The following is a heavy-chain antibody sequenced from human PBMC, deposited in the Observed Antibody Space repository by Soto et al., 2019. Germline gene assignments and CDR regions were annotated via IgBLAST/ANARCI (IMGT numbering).Heavy chain of an antibody. CDR3: AREKRISARKTFDS. Sequence: QVQLVQSGAEVKKPGASVKVSCKASGYTFTSYDLNWVRQATGQGLEWMGWMNPNIGNTGYAQKFQGRVTMTRNTSIITAYMELSSLRSEDTAVYYCAREKRISARKTFDSWGQGTLVTVSS. V-gene: IGHV1-8*01. J-gene: IGHJ5*01. D-gene: IGHD6-6*01. CDR2: MNPNIGNT. CDR1: GYTFTSYD.